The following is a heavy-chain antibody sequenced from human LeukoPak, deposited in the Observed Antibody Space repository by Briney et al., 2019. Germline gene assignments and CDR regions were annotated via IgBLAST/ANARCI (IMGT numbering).Heavy chain of an antibody. D-gene: IGHD2-8*02. CDR3: AKDKSGAYYYGMDV. V-gene: IGHV3-66*01. Sequence: PGGSLRLSCVASGFTVSNNHMTWVRQAPGKGLEWVSVIYIDGTTYYADPVEGRFTISRDNFKNTLSLQMNSLRAEDTAVYSCAKDKSGAYYYGMDVWGQGTTVTVSS. CDR2: IYIDGTT. J-gene: IGHJ6*02. CDR1: GFTVSNNH.